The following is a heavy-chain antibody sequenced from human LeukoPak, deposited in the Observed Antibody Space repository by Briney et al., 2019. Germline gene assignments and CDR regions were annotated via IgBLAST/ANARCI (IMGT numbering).Heavy chain of an antibody. Sequence: GGSLRLSCAAPGFTFSSYSMNWVRQAPGKGLEWVSSISSSSSYIYYADSVKGRFTISRDNAKNSLYLQMNSLRAEDTAVYYCARVSDPRGVRGVNYYYYGMDVWGQGTTVTASS. CDR1: GFTFSSYS. J-gene: IGHJ6*02. D-gene: IGHD3-10*01. CDR3: ARVSDPRGVRGVNYYYYGMDV. V-gene: IGHV3-21*01. CDR2: ISSSSSYI.